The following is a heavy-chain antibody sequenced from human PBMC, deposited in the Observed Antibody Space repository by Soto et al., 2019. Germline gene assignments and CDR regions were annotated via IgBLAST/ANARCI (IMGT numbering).Heavy chain of an antibody. V-gene: IGHV3-30-3*02. D-gene: IGHD2-2*01. Sequence: GGSLSLSCAASGFTFSSYAMHWVRQARGKGLEGLAVISDEGSNKYYADSVKGRFTITRDNSMNTLYLQMNSLRTEDTAVYYCAKSPNFYCSSYHCYKYYFDYWGQGTLVTVSS. CDR2: ISDEGSNK. CDR1: GFTFSSYA. CDR3: AKSPNFYCSSYHCYKYYFDY. J-gene: IGHJ4*02.